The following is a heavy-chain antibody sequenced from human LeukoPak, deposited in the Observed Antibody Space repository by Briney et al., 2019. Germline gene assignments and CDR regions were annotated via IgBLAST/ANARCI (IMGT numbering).Heavy chain of an antibody. Sequence: ASVKVSCTASGYTFTSYGISWVRQAPGQGLEWMGWISAYNGNTNYAQKFQGRVTMTRDTSTSTVYMELSSLRSEDTAVYYCARVLSKLGIEFDYWGQGTLVTVSS. CDR2: ISAYNGNT. CDR1: GYTFTSYG. D-gene: IGHD1-26*01. J-gene: IGHJ4*02. V-gene: IGHV1-18*01. CDR3: ARVLSKLGIEFDY.